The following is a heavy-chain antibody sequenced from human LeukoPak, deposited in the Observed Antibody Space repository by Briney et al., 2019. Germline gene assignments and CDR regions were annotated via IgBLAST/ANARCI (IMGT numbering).Heavy chain of an antibody. CDR3: ARPGRITYYYDSSGYYY. CDR2: IYYSGST. CDR1: GGSISSSSYY. D-gene: IGHD3-22*01. Sequence: SETLSLTCTVSGGSISSSSYYWGWIRQPPGKGLEWVGCIYYSGSTYYNPSLKSPVTISVDTSKNQYSLKLSSVTAADTAVYYCARPGRITYYYDSSGYYYWGQGTLVTVSS. V-gene: IGHV4-39*01. J-gene: IGHJ4*02.